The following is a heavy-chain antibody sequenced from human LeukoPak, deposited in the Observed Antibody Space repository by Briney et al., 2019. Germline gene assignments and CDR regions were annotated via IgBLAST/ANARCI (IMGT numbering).Heavy chain of an antibody. D-gene: IGHD4-23*01. Sequence: SETLSLTCTVSGGSIRSSYYYWGWIRQPPGKGLEWIGSIYDSGSTYYNPSLKSRVTISVDTSKNQFSLQLNSVTPEDTAVYYCARDWDYGGKGDWFDPWGQGTLVTVSS. CDR3: ARDWDYGGKGDWFDP. J-gene: IGHJ5*02. CDR1: GGSIRSSYYY. CDR2: IYDSGST. V-gene: IGHV4-39*02.